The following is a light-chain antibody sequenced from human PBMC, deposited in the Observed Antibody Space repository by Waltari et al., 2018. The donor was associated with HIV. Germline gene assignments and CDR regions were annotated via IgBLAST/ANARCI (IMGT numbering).Light chain of an antibody. CDR1: ALPKQY. V-gene: IGLV3-25*03. Sequence: SYELTQPPPASVSPGQTARITCSGDALPKQYAYWYHQKPGQAPVLVIYKDTERPSGIPERFSGSSSGTTVTLTISGVQAEDEADYYCQSADSSGTWVFGGGTKLTVL. CDR3: QSADSSGTWV. J-gene: IGLJ3*02. CDR2: KDT.